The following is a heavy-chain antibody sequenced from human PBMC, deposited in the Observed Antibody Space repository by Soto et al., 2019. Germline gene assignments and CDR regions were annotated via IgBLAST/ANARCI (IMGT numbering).Heavy chain of an antibody. D-gene: IGHD5-12*01. CDR1: GYTFTNYY. Sequence: GASVKVSCKAAGYTFTNYYIHWVRQAPGQGLEWMGLMKPSDGSTTYAQRFQGRVTMTRDTSTSTVYMELSSLRSEDTAVYYCARDAQIGHGYSVYDTYWGQGTLVTVSS. J-gene: IGHJ4*01. CDR3: ARDAQIGHGYSVYDTY. CDR2: MKPSDGST. V-gene: IGHV1-46*01.